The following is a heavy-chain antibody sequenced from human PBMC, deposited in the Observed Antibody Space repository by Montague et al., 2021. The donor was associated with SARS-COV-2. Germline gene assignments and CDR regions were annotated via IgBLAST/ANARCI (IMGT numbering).Heavy chain of an antibody. CDR3: ANFRRTQLLFGTLYYGMDV. J-gene: IGHJ6*02. D-gene: IGHD2-2*01. CDR1: GGCNSGED. CDR2: ICYSGST. Sequence: SETLSLTCTSLGGCNSGEDWRWIRLNPRKELKSFGDICYSGSTNYNPSLKSRVTISVDTSKNHFTLRLSSVTAADTAVYYCANFRRTQLLFGTLYYGMDVWGQGTTVTVSS. V-gene: IGHV4-59*01.